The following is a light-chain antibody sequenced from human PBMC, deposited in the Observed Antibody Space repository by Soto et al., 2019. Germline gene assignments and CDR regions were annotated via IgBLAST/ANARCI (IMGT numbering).Light chain of an antibody. J-gene: IGKJ2*01. CDR1: QNINTY. CDR2: AAS. Sequence: DIQMTQSPSSLSASLGDRVTITCRASQNINTYLNWYQQKPGKAPKLLIYAASSLQSGVTLRLSGRRSVTDFTLNISSLRPEDFATYYCQQGYSIPYPFGQGTQLEI. V-gene: IGKV1-39*01. CDR3: QQGYSIPYP.